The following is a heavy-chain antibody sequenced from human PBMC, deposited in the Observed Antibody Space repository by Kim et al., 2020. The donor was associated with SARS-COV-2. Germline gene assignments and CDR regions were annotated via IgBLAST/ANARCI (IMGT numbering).Heavy chain of an antibody. D-gene: IGHD6-19*01. CDR2: INHSGST. J-gene: IGHJ4*02. V-gene: IGHV4-34*01. Sequence: SETLSLTCAVYGGSFSGYYWSWIRQPPGKGLEWIGEINHSGSTNYNPSLKSRVTISVDTSKNQFSLKLSSVTAADTAVYYCARSGWPEPYYFDYWGQGTLVTVSS. CDR3: ARSGWPEPYYFDY. CDR1: GGSFSGYY.